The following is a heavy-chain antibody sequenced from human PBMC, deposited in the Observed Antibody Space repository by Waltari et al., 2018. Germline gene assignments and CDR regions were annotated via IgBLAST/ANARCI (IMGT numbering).Heavy chain of an antibody. CDR2: IYHSGST. Sequence: QLQLQESGPGLVQPSETLSLTCALAGYSMSSRYYCGWTRLPPGKGLEWIGSIYHSGSTYYNPSLKSRVTISVDTSKNQFSLKLSSVTAADTAVYYCARHLFTAGTEAPEYFQHWGQGTLVTVSS. CDR1: GYSMSSRYY. V-gene: IGHV4-38-2*01. D-gene: IGHD6-13*01. CDR3: ARHLFTAGTEAPEYFQH. J-gene: IGHJ1*01.